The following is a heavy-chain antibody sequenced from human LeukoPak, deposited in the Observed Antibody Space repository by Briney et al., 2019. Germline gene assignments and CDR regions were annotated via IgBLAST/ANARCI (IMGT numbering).Heavy chain of an antibody. J-gene: IGHJ4*02. CDR2: ISGSGSST. CDR3: AKGRYGSGKRPNFDY. V-gene: IGHV3-23*01. Sequence: GGSLRLSCAASGFTFSSYAMNWVRQAPGKGLEWVSAISGSGSSTYYADSVKGRFTISRDNSKNTLYLQMNSLRAEGTAVYYCAKGRYGSGKRPNFDYWGQGTLVTVSS. D-gene: IGHD3-10*01. CDR1: GFTFSSYA.